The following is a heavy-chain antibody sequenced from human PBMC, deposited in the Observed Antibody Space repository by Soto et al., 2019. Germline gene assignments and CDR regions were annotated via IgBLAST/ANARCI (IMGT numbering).Heavy chain of an antibody. J-gene: IGHJ4*02. CDR1: GFTFGDYA. D-gene: IGHD3-3*01. CDR2: IRSKAYGGTT. CDR3: TRGPRITIFGGVTPDPRHFAY. Sequence: GVLRLSCTASGFTFGDYAMIWFRQAPGKGLEWVGFIRSKAYGGTTEYAASVKGRFTISRDDSKSIAYLQMNSLKTEDTAVYYCTRGPRITIFGGVTPDPRHFAYWGQGTLVTVSP. V-gene: IGHV3-49*03.